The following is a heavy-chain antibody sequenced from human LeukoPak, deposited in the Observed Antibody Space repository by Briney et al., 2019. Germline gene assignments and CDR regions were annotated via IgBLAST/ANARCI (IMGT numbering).Heavy chain of an antibody. Sequence: PGGSLRLSCAASGFTFSSYAMSWVRQAPGKGREWVSAISGSCGSTYYADSVKGRFTISRDNSKNTLYLQMNSLRDEEPAVYYCAKGKRYWGLIGVVIIRGDFDIWGQGTMVTVSS. CDR2: ISGSCGST. CDR1: GFTFSSYA. J-gene: IGHJ3*02. D-gene: IGHD3-3*01. V-gene: IGHV3-23*01. CDR3: AKGKRYWGLIGVVIIRGDFDI.